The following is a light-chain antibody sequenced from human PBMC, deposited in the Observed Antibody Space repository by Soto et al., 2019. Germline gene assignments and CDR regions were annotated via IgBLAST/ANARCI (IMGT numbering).Light chain of an antibody. V-gene: IGKV1-33*01. CDR2: DAS. J-gene: IGKJ2*02. Sequence: IQMTQSPSSLSASVGDRVTITCQASQDIKNYLIWYQQQPGKAPKLLIYDASTLGTGVSSSFSGSGSGTHFTLTISSLQPEDIATYYCQQFDSVPCTFGQGTKLEIK. CDR3: QQFDSVPCT. CDR1: QDIKNY.